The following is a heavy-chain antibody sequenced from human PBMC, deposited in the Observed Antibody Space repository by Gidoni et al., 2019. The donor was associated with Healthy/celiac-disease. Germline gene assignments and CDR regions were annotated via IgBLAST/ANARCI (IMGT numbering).Heavy chain of an antibody. CDR1: RSPFRRYR. CDR2: ISYDGSKK. Sequence: QVHLVQSGRCVVQPGRSLSLSFAAPRSPFRRYRIHWFRPDPGKGLEWGAVISYDGSKKYYAESVKGRFTISRDNSKNTLYLQMNSRRAEDTAVYYCAKEDWDSVVVPAAMGNYYYYYGMDVWGQGTTVTVSS. V-gene: IGHV3-30*18. CDR3: AKEDWDSVVVPAAMGNYYYYYGMDV. J-gene: IGHJ6*02. D-gene: IGHD2-2*01.